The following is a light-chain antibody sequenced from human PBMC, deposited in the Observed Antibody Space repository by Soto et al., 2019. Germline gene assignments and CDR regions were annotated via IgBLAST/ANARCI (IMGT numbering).Light chain of an antibody. Sequence: TQSPATLSVSPGEGVTLSCRASQSVGSNLAWYQQKPGQAPRLLIYGASNRATGIPDRFSGSGSGTDFTLTISRLEPEDFAVYYCQQYGSSGTFGQGTKVDIK. CDR2: GAS. CDR1: QSVGSN. J-gene: IGKJ1*01. V-gene: IGKV3-20*01. CDR3: QQYGSSGT.